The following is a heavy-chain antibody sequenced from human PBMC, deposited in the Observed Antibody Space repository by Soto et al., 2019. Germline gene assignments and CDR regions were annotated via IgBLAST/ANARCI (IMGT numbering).Heavy chain of an antibody. J-gene: IGHJ6*02. Sequence: DVQLLESGGGLVEPGGSLRLSCAVSGFSVTDAWMNWVRQVPGKGLAWVGRIKSKFDGGSTDYAAPVKGRFTISKDDSKNTLYXHMXSLKTEXTXVYYCTIPTPXTPMVTSYYYFAMDVWGPGTTVSVSS. D-gene: IGHD5-18*01. V-gene: IGHV3-15*07. CDR3: TIPTPXTPMVTSYYYFAMDV. CDR1: GFSVTDAW. CDR2: IKSKFDGGST.